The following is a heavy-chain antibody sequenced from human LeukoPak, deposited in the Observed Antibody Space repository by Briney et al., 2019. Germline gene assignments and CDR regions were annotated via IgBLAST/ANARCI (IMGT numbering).Heavy chain of an antibody. CDR1: GYTFTDYY. CDR2: GWINCNSGLMGWINPNSGGT. D-gene: IGHD6-13*01. Sequence: ASVKVSCKASGYTFTDYYIFWVRQAPGQGLEWMGWINCNSGLMGWINPNSGGTDYAQKFQGRVTMTRDTSISTAYMELSGLRSDDTAVYYCARGHSQAASFDYWGQGTLVTVSS. V-gene: IGHV1-2*02. J-gene: IGHJ4*02. CDR3: ARGHSQAASFDY.